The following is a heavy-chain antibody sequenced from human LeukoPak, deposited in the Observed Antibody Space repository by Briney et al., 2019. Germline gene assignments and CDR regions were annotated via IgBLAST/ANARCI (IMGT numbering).Heavy chain of an antibody. D-gene: IGHD3-22*01. Sequence: QAGGSLRLSCAASGFTFSTYWMHWVRQAPGKGLVWVSRIHSDGSSTSYADSVKGRFSISRDNAKQTLYLQMNSLRAEDTAVYYCARDKYYYDSSGALTEWGQGTLVTVSS. CDR1: GFTFSTYW. CDR2: IHSDGSST. CDR3: ARDKYYYDSSGALTE. J-gene: IGHJ4*02. V-gene: IGHV3-74*01.